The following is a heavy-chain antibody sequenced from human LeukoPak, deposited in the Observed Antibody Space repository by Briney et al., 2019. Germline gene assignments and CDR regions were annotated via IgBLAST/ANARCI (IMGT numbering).Heavy chain of an antibody. V-gene: IGHV3-23*01. CDR3: AKSAQWLATVFDY. Sequence: PGGSLRLSCAASGFTFRNHAMSWVRQAPGKGLEWVSGISGNDGSTYYADSVKGRFTISRDNSKNTLYLQINSLRAEDTAVYYCAKSAQWLATVFDYWGQGILVTVSS. J-gene: IGHJ4*02. D-gene: IGHD6-19*01. CDR1: GFTFRNHA. CDR2: ISGNDGST.